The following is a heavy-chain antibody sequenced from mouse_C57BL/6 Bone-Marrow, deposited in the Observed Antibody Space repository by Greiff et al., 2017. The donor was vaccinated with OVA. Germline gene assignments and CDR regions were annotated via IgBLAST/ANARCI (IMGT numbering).Heavy chain of an antibody. CDR3: ARYPPSTVVADFDY. V-gene: IGHV1-53*01. CDR2: INPSNGGT. CDR1: SYTFTSYW. Sequence: QVQLQQPGTELVKPGASVKLSCKASSYTFTSYWMHWVKQRPGQGLEWIGNINPSNGGTNYNEKFKSKATLTVDKSSSTAYMQLSSLTSEDSAVYYCARYPPSTVVADFDYWGQGTTLTVSS. J-gene: IGHJ2*01. D-gene: IGHD1-1*01.